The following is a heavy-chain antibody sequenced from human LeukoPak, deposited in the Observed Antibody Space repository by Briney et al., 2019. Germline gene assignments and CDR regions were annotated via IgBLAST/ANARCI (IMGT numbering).Heavy chain of an antibody. CDR2: TYYRSKWYN. CDR3: ARGGIGYCTSTTCSFDS. D-gene: IGHD2-2*01. V-gene: IGHV6-1*01. J-gene: IGHJ4*02. Sequence: SQTLSLTCAISGDXVSTNSAAWNWIRQSPSRGLQWSGRTYYRSKWYNDYGVSVKSRITINPDPSKNQFSLQLNSVTPEDTAVYYSARGGIGYCTSTTCSFDSWGQGTLVTVSS. CDR1: GDXVSTNSAA.